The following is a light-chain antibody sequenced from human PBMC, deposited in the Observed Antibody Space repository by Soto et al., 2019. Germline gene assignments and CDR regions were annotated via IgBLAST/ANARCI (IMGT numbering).Light chain of an antibody. Sequence: QSALTQPASVSGSPGQSITISCTGTSSDVGAFDLVSWYQHYPDKAPKLLIYKVSHRPSGVSNRFSGSKSGNTASLTISGLQAEDEADYFCASCTAGALYVFGTGTRSPS. CDR3: ASCTAGALYV. CDR1: SSDVGAFDL. J-gene: IGLJ1*01. V-gene: IGLV2-14*01. CDR2: KVS.